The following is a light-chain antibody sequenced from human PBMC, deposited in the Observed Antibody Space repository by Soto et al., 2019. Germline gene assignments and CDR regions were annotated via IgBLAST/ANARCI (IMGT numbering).Light chain of an antibody. CDR2: GAS. Sequence: EIVLTQSPGTLSLSPGERATLSCRASQSVSSTYLAWYQKKPGQAPRLLIYGASSRATGIPDRFSGSGSGTDFSLTISSLEPEDSAVYYCQQNGSSPVTFGQGTKVDIK. CDR1: QSVSSTY. V-gene: IGKV3-20*01. CDR3: QQNGSSPVT. J-gene: IGKJ1*01.